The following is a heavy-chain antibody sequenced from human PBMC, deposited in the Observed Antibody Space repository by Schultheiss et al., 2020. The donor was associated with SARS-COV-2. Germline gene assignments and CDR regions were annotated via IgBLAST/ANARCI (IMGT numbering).Heavy chain of an antibody. J-gene: IGHJ3*02. V-gene: IGHV3-21*04. CDR1: GFTFSSYS. Sequence: GGSLRLSCAASGFTFSSYSMNWVRQAPGKGLEWVSSISSSSSYIYYADSVKGRFTISRDNSKNTLYLQMNSLRAEDTAVYYCAKGINVVPAAVDAFDIWGQGTMVTVSS. CDR2: ISSSSSYI. D-gene: IGHD2-2*01. CDR3: AKGINVVPAAVDAFDI.